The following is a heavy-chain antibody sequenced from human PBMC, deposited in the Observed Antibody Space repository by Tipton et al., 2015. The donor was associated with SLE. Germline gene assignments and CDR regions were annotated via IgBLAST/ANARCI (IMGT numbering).Heavy chain of an antibody. CDR2: FFHSGNT. Sequence: LQLVQSGAEVKPSETLSLTCTVSGGSISSSSYYWGWIRQPPGKGLEWIGSFFHSGNTYYNPSLKSRVTMSVDTSKNHFSLKLISVTAADTAVYYCAREFLNPVTTVHYYFDLWGRGTLVTVSS. J-gene: IGHJ2*01. CDR3: AREFLNPVTTVHYYFDL. V-gene: IGHV4-39*07. CDR1: GGSISSSSYY. D-gene: IGHD4-11*01.